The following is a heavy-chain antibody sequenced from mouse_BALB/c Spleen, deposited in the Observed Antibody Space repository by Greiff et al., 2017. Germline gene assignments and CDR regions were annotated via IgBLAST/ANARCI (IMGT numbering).Heavy chain of an antibody. J-gene: IGHJ2*01. V-gene: IGHV3-2*02. CDR1: GYSITSDYA. CDR3: ARNYGSSLDY. CDR2: ISYSGST. D-gene: IGHD1-1*01. Sequence: EVKLVESGPGLVKPSQSLSLTCTVTGYSITSDYAWNWIRQFPGNKLEWMGYISYSGSTSYNPSLKSRISITRDTSKNQFFLQLNSVTTEDTATYYCARNYGSSLDYWGQGTTLTVSS.